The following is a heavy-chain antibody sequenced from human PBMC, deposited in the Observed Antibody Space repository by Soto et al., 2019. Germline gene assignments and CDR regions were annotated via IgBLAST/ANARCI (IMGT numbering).Heavy chain of an antibody. Sequence: EVQLVESGGGLVQPGGSLRLSCAASGFTFSSYWMSWVRQAPGRGLEWVGKIKEDGSEKYYVDSVNGRFTVPRDNAKNSLYLQMNSLRAEDTAVYYCARATGADKEDYWGQGTLVTVSS. V-gene: IGHV3-7*04. CDR3: ARATGADKEDY. D-gene: IGHD3-10*01. CDR2: IKEDGSEK. J-gene: IGHJ4*02. CDR1: GFTFSSYW.